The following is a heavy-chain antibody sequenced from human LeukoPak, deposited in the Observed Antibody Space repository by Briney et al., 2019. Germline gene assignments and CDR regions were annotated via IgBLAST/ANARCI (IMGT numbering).Heavy chain of an antibody. CDR1: GFTFSSDV. J-gene: IGHJ4*02. V-gene: IGHV3-23*01. Sequence: PGGSLRLSCAASGFTFSSDVMTWVRQAPGKGLEWVSSISASGGSTYYADSVKGRFTIARDNSKNTLYLQMSSLRAADTAVYYCARSYYYGSGSSYVSFDYWGQGTLVTVSS. D-gene: IGHD3-10*01. CDR2: ISASGGST. CDR3: ARSYYYGSGSSYVSFDY.